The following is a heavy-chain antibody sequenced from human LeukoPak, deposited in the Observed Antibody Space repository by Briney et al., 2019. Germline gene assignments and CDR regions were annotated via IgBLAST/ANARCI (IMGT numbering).Heavy chain of an antibody. CDR3: AGDSSGWYSYYFDY. Sequence: SETLSLTCTVSGGSISSYYWSWIRQPPGKGLEWIGYIYYSGSTNYNPSLKSRVTISVDTSKNQFSLKLSSVTAADTAVYYCAGDSSGWYSYYFDYWGQGTLVTVSS. V-gene: IGHV4-59*01. D-gene: IGHD6-19*01. CDR1: GGSISSYY. J-gene: IGHJ4*02. CDR2: IYYSGST.